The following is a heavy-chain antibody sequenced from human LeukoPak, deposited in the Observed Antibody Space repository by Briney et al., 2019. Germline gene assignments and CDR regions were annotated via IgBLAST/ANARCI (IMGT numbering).Heavy chain of an antibody. V-gene: IGHV3-30*02. CDR2: IRNDGSSK. J-gene: IGHJ4*02. CDR1: GFGFSSYG. D-gene: IGHD6-6*01. CDR3: AKFGSSGLQGY. Sequence: GGSLRLSCAASGFGFSSYGMHWVRQAPGKGLEWVAFIRNDGSSKQYTDSVKGRFTISRDNSKNTLYLQMNSLKSEDTAVYYCAKFGSSGLQGYWGQGTLVTVSS.